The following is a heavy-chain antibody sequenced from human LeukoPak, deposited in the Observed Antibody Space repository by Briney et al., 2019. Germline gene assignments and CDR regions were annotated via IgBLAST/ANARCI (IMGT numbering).Heavy chain of an antibody. CDR1: GGSISSGGYY. CDR2: IYYSGST. CDR3: ARGHLWFGELLSSSYYHGMDV. D-gene: IGHD3-10*01. J-gene: IGHJ6*02. V-gene: IGHV4-31*03. Sequence: PSETLSLTCTVSGGSISSGGYYWSWLRQHPGKGLEWIGYIYYSGSTYYNPSLKSRVTISVDTSKNQFSLKLSSVTAADTAMYYCARGHLWFGELLSSSYYHGMDVWGQGTTVTVSS.